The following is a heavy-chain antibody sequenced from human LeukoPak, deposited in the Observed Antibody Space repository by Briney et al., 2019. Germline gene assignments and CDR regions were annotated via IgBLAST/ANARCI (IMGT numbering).Heavy chain of an antibody. CDR2: IHPRSGET. J-gene: IGHJ4*02. D-gene: IGHD3-10*01. Sequence: ASVKVSCKASGYSFTALYIHWVRQARGQGLEWMGWIHPRSGETNYAQKFQGRVTMTRDTSISTPYMDLSSLGSDDTAVYYCARDGEYGTGSYYRGCFDYWGQGILVTVSS. CDR3: ARDGEYGTGSYYRGCFDY. V-gene: IGHV1-2*02. CDR1: GYSFTALY.